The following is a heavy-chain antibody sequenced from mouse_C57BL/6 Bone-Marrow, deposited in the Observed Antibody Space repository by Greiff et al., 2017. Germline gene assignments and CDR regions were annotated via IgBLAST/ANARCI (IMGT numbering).Heavy chain of an antibody. V-gene: IGHV5-9*01. D-gene: IGHD6-1*01. J-gene: IGHJ3*01. Sequence: DVMLVESGGGLVKPGGSLKLSCAASGFTFSSYTMSWVRQTPEKRLEWVATISGGGGNTYYPDSVKGRFTISRDNAKNTLYLQMSSLRSEDTALYYCARQGQLPFAYWGQGTLVTDSA. CDR1: GFTFSSYT. CDR2: ISGGGGNT. CDR3: ARQGQLPFAY.